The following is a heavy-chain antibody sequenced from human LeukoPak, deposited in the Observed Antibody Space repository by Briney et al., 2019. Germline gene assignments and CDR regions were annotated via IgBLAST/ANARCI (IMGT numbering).Heavy chain of an antibody. D-gene: IGHD3-9*01. V-gene: IGHV1-18*01. CDR1: VYTFTSDG. J-gene: IGHJ4*02. CDR3: ARCSYYDILTGSPGIFDY. CDR2: ISVYNGNT. Sequence: ASVKVSCEDSVYTFTSDGISWVRQGPGQGREWMGWISVYNGNTNYAQKFQGRVTMTTDKSTSTAYMELRSLRSDDTAVYYCARCSYYDILTGSPGIFDYWGQGTLVTVSS.